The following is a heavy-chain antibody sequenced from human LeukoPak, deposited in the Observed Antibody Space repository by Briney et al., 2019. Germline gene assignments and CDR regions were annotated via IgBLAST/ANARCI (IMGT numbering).Heavy chain of an antibody. CDR3: TRETWFEGTTNLNDY. CDR1: GFTFSGSA. Sequence: QPGGSLRLSCAASGFTFSGSAMHWVRQASGKGLEWVGRIRSKANSYATAYAASVKGRFTISRDDSKNTAYLQMNSLKTEDTAVYYCTRETWFEGTTNLNDYWGQGTLVTVSS. J-gene: IGHJ4*02. CDR2: IRSKANSYAT. V-gene: IGHV3-73*01. D-gene: IGHD3-10*01.